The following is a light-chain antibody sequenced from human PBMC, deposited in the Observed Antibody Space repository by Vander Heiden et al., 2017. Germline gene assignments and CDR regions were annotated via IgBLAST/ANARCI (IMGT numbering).Light chain of an antibody. V-gene: IGLV1-44*01. CDR3: AAWDDSLNGPV. CDR1: SSHIGSNT. CDR2: SNN. J-gene: IGLJ2*01. Sequence: QSVLTQPPSASGTPGQRVTISWSGSSSHIGSNTVNWYQQLPGTAPKLLIYSNNQRPSGVPDRFSGSKSGTSASLAISGLQSEDEADYYCAAWDDSLNGPVFGGGTKLTVL.